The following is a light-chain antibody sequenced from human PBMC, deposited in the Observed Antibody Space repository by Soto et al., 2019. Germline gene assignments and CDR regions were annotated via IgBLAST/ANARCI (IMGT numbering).Light chain of an antibody. CDR2: AAS. CDR3: QHYHNWPRT. CDR1: QSVSSD. Sequence: EIKMTQSPATLSVSPGERVTLSCRASQSVSSDLAWYQQKPGQAPRLLIYAASTRATAIPATFSGSGSGTEFTLTTSSLQSEDVAVYYCQHYHNWPRTFGQGTKVEIK. V-gene: IGKV3-15*01. J-gene: IGKJ1*01.